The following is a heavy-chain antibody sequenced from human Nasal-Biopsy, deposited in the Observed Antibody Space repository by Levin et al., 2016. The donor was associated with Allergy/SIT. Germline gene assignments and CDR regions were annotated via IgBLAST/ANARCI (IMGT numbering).Heavy chain of an antibody. Sequence: GESLKISCAASGFTFSKKYMSWVRQAPGKGLEWVSSIYSVGSTYYADSVKGRFTISRDNSENTLYLQMNNLRAEDTAVYYCCSVPSGVKATVFDYWGQGTLVTVSS. CDR3: CSVPSGVKATVFDY. D-gene: IGHD1-26*01. CDR2: IYSVGST. CDR1: GFTFSKKY. V-gene: IGHV3-53*01. J-gene: IGHJ4*02.